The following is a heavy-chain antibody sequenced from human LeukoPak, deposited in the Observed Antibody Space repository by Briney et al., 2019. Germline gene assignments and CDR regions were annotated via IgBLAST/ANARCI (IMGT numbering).Heavy chain of an antibody. V-gene: IGHV1-18*01. Sequence: GASVKVSCKASGYIFTRYGISWVRQAPGQGLEWMGWVSTYNGITSYAQKLQDRVTMTTDTSTSTAYMELRSLRSDDTAVYYCARDWYCSGGRCYDVFDIWGQGTMVTVSS. J-gene: IGHJ3*02. CDR1: GYIFTRYG. CDR2: VSTYNGIT. CDR3: ARDWYCSGGRCYDVFDI. D-gene: IGHD2-15*01.